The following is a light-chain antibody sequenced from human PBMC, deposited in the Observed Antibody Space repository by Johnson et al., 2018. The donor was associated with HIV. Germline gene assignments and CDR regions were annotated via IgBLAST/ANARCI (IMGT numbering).Light chain of an antibody. Sequence: QSVLTQPPSVSAAPGQKVTISCSGSSSNIGNNYVSWYQQLPGTAPKLLIYENNRRPSGTPDRFSGSKSGTSATLGITGLRTGDEADYYCETWDSSLSACFGTGTKVTVL. V-gene: IGLV1-51*02. CDR2: ENN. J-gene: IGLJ1*01. CDR1: SSNIGNNY. CDR3: ETWDSSLSAC.